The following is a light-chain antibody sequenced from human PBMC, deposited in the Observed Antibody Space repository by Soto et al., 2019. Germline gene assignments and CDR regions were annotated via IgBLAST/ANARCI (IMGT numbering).Light chain of an antibody. Sequence: SPLSCWSSQSVLYSSNNKNYLAWYQQKPGQPPKLLIYWASTRESGVPDRFSGSGSGTDFTLTISSLQAEDVAVYYCQQYCSSPWTFGQGTKVEIK. J-gene: IGKJ1*01. CDR2: WAS. V-gene: IGKV4-1*01. CDR1: QSVLYSSNNKNY. CDR3: QQYCSSPWT.